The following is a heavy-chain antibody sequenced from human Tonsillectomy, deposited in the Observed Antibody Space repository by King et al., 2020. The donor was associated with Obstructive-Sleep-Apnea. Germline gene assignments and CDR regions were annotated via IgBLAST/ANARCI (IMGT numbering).Heavy chain of an antibody. J-gene: IGHJ4*02. D-gene: IGHD3-9*01. CDR1: GYTCTGYY. CDR3: AISRYFDWSNGGGVDY. Sequence: VQLVESGAEVKKPGASVKVSCKASGYTCTGYYMHWVRQAPGHGLDWMGWINPNSGGTNYAQKFQGRVTMTRDTSISTAYMELSRLRSDDTAVYYCAISRYFDWSNGGGVDYWGQGTLVTVSS. V-gene: IGHV1-2*02. CDR2: INPNSGGT.